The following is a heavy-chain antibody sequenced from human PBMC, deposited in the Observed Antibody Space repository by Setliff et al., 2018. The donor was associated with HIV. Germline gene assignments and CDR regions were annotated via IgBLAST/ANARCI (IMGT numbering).Heavy chain of an antibody. J-gene: IGHJ2*01. D-gene: IGHD2-2*01. CDR2: ISHSGST. Sequence: PSETLSLTCAVYGGSLSGFSWNWFRQPPGRGLEWIGVISHSGSTSYNSSLKSRVTMSVDTAKNQFSLEMRSLTAADTAVYYCARDQRLQGVQPPYWYFDLWGRGTLVTVSS. CDR1: GGSLSGFS. V-gene: IGHV4-34*01. CDR3: ARDQRLQGVQPPYWYFDL.